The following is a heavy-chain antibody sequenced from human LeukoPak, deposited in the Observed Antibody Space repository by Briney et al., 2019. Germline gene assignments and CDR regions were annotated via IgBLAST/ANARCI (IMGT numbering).Heavy chain of an antibody. Sequence: GGSLRLSCAASGFTFSSYAMSWVRQAPGKGLEWVSSISASGGSTYYADSVKGRFTISRDNSKNTLYLQMNSLRAEDTAVYYCARDRPLSAGGVIYFSYYGMDVWGQGTTVTVFS. V-gene: IGHV3-23*01. J-gene: IGHJ6*02. CDR3: ARDRPLSAGGVIYFSYYGMDV. D-gene: IGHD3-10*01. CDR2: ISASGGST. CDR1: GFTFSSYA.